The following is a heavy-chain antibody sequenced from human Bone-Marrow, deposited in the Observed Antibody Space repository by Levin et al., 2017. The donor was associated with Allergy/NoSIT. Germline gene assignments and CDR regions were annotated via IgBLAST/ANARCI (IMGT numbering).Heavy chain of an antibody. CDR2: MNPDNGHA. CDR3: ARGRWGQYDSLTGYSRTDDGFDM. CDR1: GYTFSDYS. V-gene: IGHV1-3*01. Sequence: ASVKVSCKASGYTFSDYSLHWVRQAPGQGLEWMGWMNPDNGHAKYSQKFQGRAAITRDTSARTAYMELISLRSEDTALYFCARGRWGQYDSLTGYSRTDDGFDMWGQGTMVIVSS. J-gene: IGHJ3*02. D-gene: IGHD3-9*01.